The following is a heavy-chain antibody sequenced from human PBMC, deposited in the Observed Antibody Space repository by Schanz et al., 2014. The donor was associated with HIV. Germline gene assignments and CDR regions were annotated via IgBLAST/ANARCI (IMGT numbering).Heavy chain of an antibody. Sequence: QVQLVESGGGVVQPGRSLRLSCAASGFMFSSYGMHWVRQAPGKGLEWVSVVYIGDSTFYANSVKGRFTISRDDSKNTLYLQMNSLRAEDTAMYYCAAGLIRYFFDYWGQGTLVTVSS. CDR3: AAGLIRYFFDY. CDR1: GFMFSSYG. J-gene: IGHJ4*02. D-gene: IGHD2-21*01. V-gene: IGHV3-NL1*01. CDR2: VYIGDST.